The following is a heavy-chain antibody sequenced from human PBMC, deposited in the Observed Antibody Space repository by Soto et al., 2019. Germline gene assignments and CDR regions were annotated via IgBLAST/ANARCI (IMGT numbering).Heavy chain of an antibody. Sequence: QVQLVQSGAEVKKPGSSVKVSCKASGGTFSSYAISWVRQAPGQGLEWMGGIIPIFGTANYAQKFQGRVTITADESTSTAYMELSSLRSEDTAVYYCARVWGSGSSAGKAAGYYYYGMDVWGQGTTVTVSS. D-gene: IGHD3-10*01. CDR3: ARVWGSGSSAGKAAGYYYYGMDV. J-gene: IGHJ6*02. CDR2: IIPIFGTA. CDR1: GGTFSSYA. V-gene: IGHV1-69*01.